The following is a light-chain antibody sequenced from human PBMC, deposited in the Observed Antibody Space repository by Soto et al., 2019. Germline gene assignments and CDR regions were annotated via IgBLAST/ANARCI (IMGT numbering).Light chain of an antibody. CDR3: QQYSGSPPRT. CDR2: GTS. J-gene: IGKJ1*01. CDR1: QTIVSTY. V-gene: IGKV3-20*01. Sequence: EVVLTQSPGTLSLSPGERATLSCRTSQTIVSTYLAWYQQKAGQATRLLMCGTSSRATGIPDRFSGSGSGTYFTLTISSVETEDCANYYCQQYSGSPPRTFGQGTKVEIK.